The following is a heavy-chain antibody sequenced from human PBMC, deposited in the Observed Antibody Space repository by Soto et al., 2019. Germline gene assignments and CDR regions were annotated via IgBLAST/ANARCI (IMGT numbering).Heavy chain of an antibody. CDR1: GYTFTSYG. CDR2: ISAYNGNT. CDR3: ARMYVGYSSGWHYYYGMDV. D-gene: IGHD6-19*01. V-gene: IGHV1-18*01. Sequence: AASVKVSCKASGYTFTSYGISWVRQAPGQGLEWMGWISAYNGNTNYAQKLQGRVTMTTDTSTSTAYMELRSLRSDDTAVYYCARMYVGYSSGWHYYYGMDVWGQGTTVTVSS. J-gene: IGHJ6*02.